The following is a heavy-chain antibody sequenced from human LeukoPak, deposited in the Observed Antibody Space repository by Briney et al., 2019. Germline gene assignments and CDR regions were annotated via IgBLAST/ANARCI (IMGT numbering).Heavy chain of an antibody. CDR1: GFTFSSNA. J-gene: IGHJ4*02. Sequence: GGSLRLSCAASGFTFSSNAMTWVRQAPEKGLEWVSGISASGGSTYYADSVRGHFTISRDSSKNTLYLQMNSLRAEDTAVYYCANWDWRYNHFDYWGQGILVTVSS. V-gene: IGHV3-23*01. D-gene: IGHD1-1*01. CDR3: ANWDWRYNHFDY. CDR2: ISASGGST.